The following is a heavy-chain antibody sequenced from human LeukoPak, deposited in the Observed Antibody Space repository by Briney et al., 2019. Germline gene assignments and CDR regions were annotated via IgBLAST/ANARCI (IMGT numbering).Heavy chain of an antibody. CDR2: INPNSGGT. J-gene: IGHJ4*02. CDR3: ARGGLWFGEFSTEFDY. Sequence: GASVKVSCKASGYTFTAYYMHWVRQAPGQGLEWMGWINPNSGGTNYAQKFQGWVTVTRDTSISTAYMELSRLRSDDTAVYYCARGGLWFGEFSTEFDYWGQGTLVTVSS. D-gene: IGHD3-10*01. CDR1: GYTFTAYY. V-gene: IGHV1-2*04.